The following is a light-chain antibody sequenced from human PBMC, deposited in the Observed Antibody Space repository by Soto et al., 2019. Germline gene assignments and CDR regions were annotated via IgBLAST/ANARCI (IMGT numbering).Light chain of an antibody. CDR3: QQRSNWPRVT. CDR2: DAS. V-gene: IGKV3-11*01. J-gene: IGKJ5*01. CDR1: QSVSSN. Sequence: IVLTQSPGTLSLSPGERGALSCRANQSVSSNYVAWYQQKPGQAPRLLIYDASNRATGIPARFSGSGSGTDFTLTISSLEPEDFAVYYCQQRSNWPRVTFGQGTRLENK.